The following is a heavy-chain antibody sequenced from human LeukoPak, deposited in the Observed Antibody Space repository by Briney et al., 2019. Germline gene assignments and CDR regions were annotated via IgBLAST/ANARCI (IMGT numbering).Heavy chain of an antibody. CDR1: GGSISCYY. CDR3: ARVGSTVTTGAFDI. J-gene: IGHJ3*02. V-gene: IGHV4-59*01. D-gene: IGHD4-17*01. CDR2: IYYSGST. Sequence: SETLSLTCSVSGGSISCYYWSWIRQPPGKGLEWIGYIYYSGSTNYNPPLKSRVTISVDASKNQFSLKMSSVTAEDTAVYYCARVGSTVTTGAFDIWGQGTMVTVSS.